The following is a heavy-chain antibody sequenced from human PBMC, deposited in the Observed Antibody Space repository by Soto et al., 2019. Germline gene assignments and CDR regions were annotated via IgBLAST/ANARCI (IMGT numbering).Heavy chain of an antibody. J-gene: IGHJ4*02. CDR2: LYSDGST. CDR3: ATAFCTDGSSCGFDY. V-gene: IGHV3-53*01. Sequence: EVLLVESGGGLMQPGGSLRLSCAASGFTVSNNYMNWVRQAPGKGLESVSVLYSDGSTYYADSVKGRFTISRDIPKNTLYLQMNSLRVEDTALYYCATAFCTDGSSCGFDYWGQGALVTVSS. CDR1: GFTVSNNY. D-gene: IGHD2-8*01.